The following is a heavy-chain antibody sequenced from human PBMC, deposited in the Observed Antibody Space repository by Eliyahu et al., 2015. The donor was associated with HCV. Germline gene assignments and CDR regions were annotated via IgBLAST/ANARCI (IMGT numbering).Heavy chain of an antibody. D-gene: IGHD4-23*01. CDR3: ARGATVVTTDY. V-gene: IGHV3-30-3*01. Sequence: QVQLVESGGGVVQPGRSLRLSCAASXFTFSSYAMHWVRQAPGKGLEWVAVISYDGSNKYYADSVKGRFTISRDNSKNTLYLQMNSLRAEDTAVYYCARGATVVTTDYWGQGTLVTVSS. CDR1: XFTFSSYA. J-gene: IGHJ4*02. CDR2: ISYDGSNK.